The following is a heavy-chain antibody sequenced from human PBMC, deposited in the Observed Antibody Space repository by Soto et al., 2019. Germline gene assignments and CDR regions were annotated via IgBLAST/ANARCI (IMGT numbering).Heavy chain of an antibody. CDR1: GGSISSSNW. Sequence: PSETLSLTCAVSGGSISSSNWWSWVRQPPGKGLEWIGEIYHSGSTNYNPSLKSRVTISVDKSKNQFSLKLSSVTAADTAVYYCARDSIIAVAGRCYYGMDVWGQGTTVTVSS. V-gene: IGHV4-4*02. CDR3: ARDSIIAVAGRCYYGMDV. J-gene: IGHJ6*02. D-gene: IGHD6-19*01. CDR2: IYHSGST.